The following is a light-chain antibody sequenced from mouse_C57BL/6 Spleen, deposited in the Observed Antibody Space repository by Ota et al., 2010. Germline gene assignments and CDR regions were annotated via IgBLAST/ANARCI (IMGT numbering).Light chain of an antibody. CDR2: LVS. Sequence: DVVLTQTPLTLSVTIGQPASISCKSSQSLLDSDGKTCLSWLLQRPGQSPKRLIYLVSKLDSGVPDRFTGSGSGTDFTLKISRVEAEDLGVYYCLGKGTQLTFGAGTKLELK. J-gene: IGKJ5*01. CDR1: QSLLDSDGKTC. CDR3: LGKGTQLT. V-gene: IGKV1-135*01.